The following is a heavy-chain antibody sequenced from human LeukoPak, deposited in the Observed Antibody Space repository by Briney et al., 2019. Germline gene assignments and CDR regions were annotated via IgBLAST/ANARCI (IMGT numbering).Heavy chain of an antibody. CDR2: LSSSGTTT. CDR1: GLSFSVYE. CDR3: TTLTVASNFDY. Sequence: GGSLRLSCAASGLSFSVYEMHWVRQAPGKGLEWISDLSSSGTTTYYADSVKGRFTISRDNAKNSLYLQMNSLRAEDTAVYYCTTLTVASNFDYWGQGTLVTVSS. J-gene: IGHJ4*02. D-gene: IGHD6-19*01. V-gene: IGHV3-48*03.